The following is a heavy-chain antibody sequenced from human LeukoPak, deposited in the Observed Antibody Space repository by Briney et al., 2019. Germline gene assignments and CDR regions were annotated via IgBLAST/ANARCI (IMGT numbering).Heavy chain of an antibody. CDR1: GYTFTSYD. CDR2: KNPNSGNT. CDR3: ARVGKIAAAGTSPPGY. J-gene: IGHJ4*02. D-gene: IGHD6-13*01. V-gene: IGHV1-8*01. Sequence: GASVKVSCKASGYTFTSYDINWVRQATGQGLEWMGWKNPNSGNTGYAQKFQGRVTMTRNTSISTAYMELSSLRSEDTAVYYCARVGKIAAAGTSPPGYWGQGTLVTVSS.